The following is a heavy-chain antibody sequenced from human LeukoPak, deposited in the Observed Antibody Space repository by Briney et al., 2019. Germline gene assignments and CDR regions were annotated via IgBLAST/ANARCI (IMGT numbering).Heavy chain of an antibody. D-gene: IGHD3-16*01. Sequence: PSETLSLTCAVYGGSFSGYYWSWIRQPPGKGLEWIGEINHSGSTNYNPSLKSRVTISVDTSENQFSLKLSSVTAADTAVYYCARGKNDYVWGRGVDYWGQGTLVTVSS. V-gene: IGHV4-34*01. CDR1: GGSFSGYY. J-gene: IGHJ4*02. CDR3: ARGKNDYVWGRGVDY. CDR2: INHSGST.